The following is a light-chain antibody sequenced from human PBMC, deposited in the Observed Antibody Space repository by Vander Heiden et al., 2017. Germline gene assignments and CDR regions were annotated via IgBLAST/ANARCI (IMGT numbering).Light chain of an antibody. CDR1: QSISIN. CDR2: GAT. V-gene: IGKV3-15*01. CDR3: QQYNNWPRT. Sequence: DILMTQSPATLSLSPGERATLSCRASQSISINLAWYQQKPGQAPRLLMYGATMRATGISGRFSGSGSGTEFTLTISSLQSEDFAIYYCQQYNNWPRTFGQGTKVEIK. J-gene: IGKJ1*01.